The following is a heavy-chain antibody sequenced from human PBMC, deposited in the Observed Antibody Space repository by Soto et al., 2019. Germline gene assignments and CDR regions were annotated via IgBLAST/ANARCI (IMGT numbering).Heavy chain of an antibody. V-gene: IGHV3-30*18. CDR1: GFTFSSYG. CDR2: ISYDGSNK. D-gene: IGHD3-9*01. CDR3: AKDRSAPYDLLAKNNWFDP. J-gene: IGHJ5*02. Sequence: HPGGSLRLSCAASGFTFSSYGMHWVRQAPGKGLDWVAVISYDGSNKYYADSVKGRFTISRDNSKNTLYLQMNSLRAEDTAVYYCAKDRSAPYDLLAKNNWFDPWGQGTLVTVSS.